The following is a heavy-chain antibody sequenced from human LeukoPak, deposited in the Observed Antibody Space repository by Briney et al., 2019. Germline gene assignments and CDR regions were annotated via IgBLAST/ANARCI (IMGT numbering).Heavy chain of an antibody. J-gene: IGHJ4*02. V-gene: IGHV3-74*01. CDR1: GFTSSSYW. Sequence: PGGSLRLSCAASGFTSSSYWMHWVRQTPGKGLVWVSRINTDGSGITYADSVKGRFTISRDNAKNTLYLQMNSLRAEDTAVYYCARVGYNYGYDYWGQGTLVTVSS. CDR3: ARVGYNYGYDY. D-gene: IGHD5-18*01. CDR2: INTDGSGI.